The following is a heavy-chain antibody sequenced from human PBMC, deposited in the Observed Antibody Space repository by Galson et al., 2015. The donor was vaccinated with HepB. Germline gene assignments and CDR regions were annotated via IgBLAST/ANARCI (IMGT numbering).Heavy chain of an antibody. D-gene: IGHD3-22*01. V-gene: IGHV1-24*01. CDR2: FDPEDGET. Sequence: SVKVSCKASGYTLTELSMHWVRQAPGKGLEWMGGFDPEDGETIYAQKFQGRVTMTEDTSTDTAYMELSSLRSEDTAVYYCATLGGYDSSGYSPSWWYFDLWGRGTLVTVSS. CDR3: ATLGGYDSSGYSPSWWYFDL. CDR1: GYTLTELS. J-gene: IGHJ2*01.